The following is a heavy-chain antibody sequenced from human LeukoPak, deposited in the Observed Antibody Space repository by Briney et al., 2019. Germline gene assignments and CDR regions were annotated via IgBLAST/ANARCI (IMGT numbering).Heavy chain of an antibody. J-gene: IGHJ4*02. CDR1: GGSIGSYY. D-gene: IGHD3-22*01. V-gene: IGHV4-59*12. CDR2: IYYTGSA. Sequence: SETLSLTCTVSGGSIGSYYWSWIRQPPGKGLEWIGHIYYTGSANYNPSLKSRVTISVDTSKSQFSLRLSSVTAADTAVYYCGRGVGFYTMIDIWGQGTLVTVSS. CDR3: GRGVGFYTMIDI.